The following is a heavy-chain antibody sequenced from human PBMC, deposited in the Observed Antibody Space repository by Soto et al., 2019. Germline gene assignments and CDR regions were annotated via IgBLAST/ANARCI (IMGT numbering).Heavy chain of an antibody. D-gene: IGHD3-22*01. Sequence: QVQLQESGPGLVKPSQTLSLTCTVSGGSLSSGAYYWSWIRQHPGKGLEWIGYIYYSGSTYYNPSLESRVTLSVDTSTKQFSLKVSSVTAADTAVYYCARANYFKSSGPFDYWGPGTLVTVSS. V-gene: IGHV4-31*03. CDR2: IYYSGST. CDR3: ARANYFKSSGPFDY. CDR1: GGSLSSGAYY. J-gene: IGHJ4*02.